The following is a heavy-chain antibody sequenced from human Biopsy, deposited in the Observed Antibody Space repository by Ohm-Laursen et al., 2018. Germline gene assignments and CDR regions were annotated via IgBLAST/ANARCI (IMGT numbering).Heavy chain of an antibody. Sequence: SSVKVSCKASGDTFTTSAISWVRQVPGQGLDWMGRIIPILGTVDYGQNFQGRVTIRADTSTTFLELTSLSYGDTAVYYCASGDIGGIGLDVWGLGTTVTVSS. CDR2: IIPILGTV. J-gene: IGHJ6*02. CDR1: GDTFTTSA. CDR3: ASGDIGGIGLDV. V-gene: IGHV1-69*04. D-gene: IGHD3-10*01.